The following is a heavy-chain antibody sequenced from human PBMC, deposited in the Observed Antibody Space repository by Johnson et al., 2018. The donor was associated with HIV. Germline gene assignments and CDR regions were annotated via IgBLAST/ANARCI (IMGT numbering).Heavy chain of an antibody. D-gene: IGHD6-13*01. CDR1: GSTFSDHY. J-gene: IGHJ3*02. Sequence: VYLVESGGGLVKPGRSLRLSCVVSGSTFSDHYMSWVRQAPGKGLEWVGFIRGKPYGGTPEYAASVKGRFTISRDNAKNSLYLQMNSLRAEDTAVYYCARELYAAAAHAFDIWGQGTMVTVSS. V-gene: IGHV3-71*02. CDR2: IRGKPYGGTP. CDR3: ARELYAAAAHAFDI.